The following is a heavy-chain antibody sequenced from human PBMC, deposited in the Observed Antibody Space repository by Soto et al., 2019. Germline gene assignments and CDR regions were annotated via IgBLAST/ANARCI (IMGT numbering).Heavy chain of an antibody. CDR1: GGSISSYY. CDR3: ARLIAVAAPFDY. D-gene: IGHD6-19*01. J-gene: IGHJ4*02. CDR2: IYYSGST. V-gene: IGHV4-59*08. Sequence: QVQLQESGPGLVKPSETLSLTCTVSGGSISSYYWSWIRQPPGKGLEWIGYIYYSGSTNYNPSLRRRAPISVDTSKNQFSLKLSSVTAADTAVYYCARLIAVAAPFDYWGQGTLVTVSS.